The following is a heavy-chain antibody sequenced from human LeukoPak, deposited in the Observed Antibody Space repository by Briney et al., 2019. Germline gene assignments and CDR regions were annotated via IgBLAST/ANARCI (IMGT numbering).Heavy chain of an antibody. Sequence: SVKVSCKASGGTFSSYAISWVRQAPGPGLEWMGGIIPIFGTANYAQKFQGRVTITADESTSTAYMELSSLRSEDTAVYYCARLAEDSSGYSYPPRYYYYMDVWGKGTTVTVSS. CDR3: ARLAEDSSGYSYPPRYYYYMDV. J-gene: IGHJ6*03. V-gene: IGHV1-69*13. CDR1: GGTFSSYA. CDR2: IIPIFGTA. D-gene: IGHD3-22*01.